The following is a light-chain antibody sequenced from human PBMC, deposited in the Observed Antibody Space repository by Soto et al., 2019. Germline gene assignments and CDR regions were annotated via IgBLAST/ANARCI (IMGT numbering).Light chain of an antibody. CDR2: EVT. J-gene: IGLJ1*01. V-gene: IGLV2-14*01. Sequence: QSALTQPASVSGSPGQSITISCTGTSSDVGAYNYVSWYQHHPGKVPKLLIYEVTNRPSGVSDRFSGSKSGNTASLTISGLQSEDEADYYCISYTSGTTPYVFGTGTKVTVL. CDR1: SSDVGAYNY. CDR3: ISYTSGTTPYV.